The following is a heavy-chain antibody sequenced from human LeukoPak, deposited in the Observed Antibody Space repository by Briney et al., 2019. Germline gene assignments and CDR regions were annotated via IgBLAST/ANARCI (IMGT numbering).Heavy chain of an antibody. Sequence: GGSLRLSCAASGFTFSSYGMHWVRQAPGKGLEWVAVIWYDGSNKYYADSVKGRFTISRDNSKNTLYRQMNSLRAESTAVYYCAKEAMVVTLDYWGQGTLVTVSS. CDR1: GFTFSSYG. CDR2: IWYDGSNK. CDR3: AKEAMVVTLDY. V-gene: IGHV3-33*06. J-gene: IGHJ4*02. D-gene: IGHD4-23*01.